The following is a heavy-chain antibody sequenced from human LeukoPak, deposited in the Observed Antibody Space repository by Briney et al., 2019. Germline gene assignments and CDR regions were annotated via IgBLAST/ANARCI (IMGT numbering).Heavy chain of an antibody. D-gene: IGHD6-19*01. Sequence: SETLSLTCTVSGYSISSGYYWGWIRQPPGKGLEWIGSIYHSGGTYYNPSLQSRVTISVDTSKNQFSLKLSSVTAADTAVYYCARPVAGTMGWFDPWGQGTLVTVSS. J-gene: IGHJ5*02. CDR3: ARPVAGTMGWFDP. CDR2: IYHSGGT. CDR1: GYSISSGYY. V-gene: IGHV4-38-2*02.